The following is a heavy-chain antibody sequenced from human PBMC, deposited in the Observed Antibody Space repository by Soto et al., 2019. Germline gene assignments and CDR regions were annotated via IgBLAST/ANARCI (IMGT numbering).Heavy chain of an antibody. CDR3: ASHCSSASCYLLAFDY. CDR1: GDSISSSSYY. J-gene: IGHJ4*02. D-gene: IGHD2-2*01. Sequence: SETLSLTCTVSGDSISSSSYYWGWIRQPPGKGLEWIGSIYYSGNTFYNPSLKSRVTISVVTSMNQFSLKLNSVTAADTAVYYCASHCSSASCYLLAFDYWGQGTLVTVSS. V-gene: IGHV4-39*01. CDR2: IYYSGNT.